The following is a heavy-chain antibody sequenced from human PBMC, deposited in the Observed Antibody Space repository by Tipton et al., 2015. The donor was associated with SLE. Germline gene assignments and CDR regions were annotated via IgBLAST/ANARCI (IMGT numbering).Heavy chain of an antibody. D-gene: IGHD3-10*01. Sequence: TLSLTCTVSGGSISSYYWSWVRQPPGTGLGWIGCMYYSGRTNYNPSLQSRVTISADPSKKQFSLKLRCVTAADTAVYYGAGGGYGSGSHYLGGWFDPWGRGTLVTVSS. CDR1: GGSISSYY. CDR3: AGGGYGSGSHYLGGWFDP. CDR2: MYYSGRT. V-gene: IGHV4-59*08. J-gene: IGHJ5*02.